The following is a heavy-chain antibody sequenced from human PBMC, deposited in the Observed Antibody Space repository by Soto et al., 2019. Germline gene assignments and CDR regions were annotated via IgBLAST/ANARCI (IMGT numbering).Heavy chain of an antibody. CDR3: ARGELRFWFDP. J-gene: IGHJ5*02. V-gene: IGHV4-59*08. CDR2: IYYSGST. CDR1: DGSISTYY. D-gene: IGHD1-26*01. Sequence: TLSLTCTISDGSISTYYWSWIRQSPGKGLQWIGYIYYSGSTNYNPSLKSRVTISVDTSQNQFSLKLSSVTAADTAVYYCARGELRFWFDPWGQGTLVTVSS.